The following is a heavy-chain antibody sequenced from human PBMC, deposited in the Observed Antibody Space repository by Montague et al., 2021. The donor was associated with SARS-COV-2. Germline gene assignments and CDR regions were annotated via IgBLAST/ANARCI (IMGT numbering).Heavy chain of an antibody. CDR2: TYYRSRWSN. CDR1: GDSVSSNSAT. V-gene: IGHV6-1*01. J-gene: IGHJ4*02. CDR3: ARERWAVGVSFDY. D-gene: IGHD1-26*01. Sequence: CAISGDSVSSNSATWHWIRQSPSRGLEWLGRTYYRSRWSNDYAVXVRSRIITNPDTSTNQFSLQLSSVTPEDTAVYFCARERWAVGVSFDYWGQGTLVTVSS.